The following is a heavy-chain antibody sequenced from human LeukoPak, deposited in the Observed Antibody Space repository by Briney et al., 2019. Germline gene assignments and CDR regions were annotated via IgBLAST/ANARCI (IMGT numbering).Heavy chain of an antibody. D-gene: IGHD1-26*01. CDR1: GFTFSSYG. CDR3: AKDSSGSYRTLDY. CDR2: IRNDGSNK. V-gene: IGHV3-30*02. J-gene: IGHJ4*02. Sequence: GGSLRLSCAASGFTFSSYGMHWVRQAPGKGLEWVAFIRNDGSNKYYADSVKGRFTISRDNSKNTLYLQMNSLRAEDTAAYYCAKDSSGSYRTLDYWGQGTLVTVSS.